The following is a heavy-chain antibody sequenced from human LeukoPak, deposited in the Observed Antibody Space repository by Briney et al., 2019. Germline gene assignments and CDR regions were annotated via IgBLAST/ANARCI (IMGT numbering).Heavy chain of an antibody. CDR1: GGSFSNYY. J-gene: IGHJ4*02. V-gene: IGHV4-59*01. Sequence: SETLSLTCTVSGGSFSNYYWTWIRQPPGKGLEWIAHIYYSGTTNYNPSLKSRVTISVDTSKNQFSLKLSSVTAADTAVYYCARVLSSGWAGFDYWGQGALVTVSS. CDR2: IYYSGTT. CDR3: ARVLSSGWAGFDY. D-gene: IGHD6-19*01.